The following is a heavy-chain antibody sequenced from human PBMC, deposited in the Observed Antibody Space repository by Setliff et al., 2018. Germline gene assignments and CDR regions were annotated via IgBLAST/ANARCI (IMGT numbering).Heavy chain of an antibody. J-gene: IGHJ5*02. D-gene: IGHD3-16*01. CDR2: IDYSGST. Sequence: KPSETLSLTCTVSGGSLSSFYWSWIRQPPGKGLEWIGYIDYSGSTYYNPSLKSRVSISADRSKNQFSLNLTSVIAADTAVYYCARDYQGGWFAPWGPGTLVTVSS. CDR1: GGSLSSFY. V-gene: IGHV4-59*01. CDR3: ARDYQGGWFAP.